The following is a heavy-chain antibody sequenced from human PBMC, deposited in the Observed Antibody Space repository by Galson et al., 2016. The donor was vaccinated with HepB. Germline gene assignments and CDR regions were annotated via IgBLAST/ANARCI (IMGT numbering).Heavy chain of an antibody. V-gene: IGHV1-18*04. CDR3: VRDRERTLDY. D-gene: IGHD1-7*01. CDR1: GYTFTTYG. CDR2: TSTTSGTT. Sequence: SVKVSCKASGYTFTTYGISWVRQAPGQGLEWMGWTSTTSGTTNHAQELQGRITMTTDTSTSTAYMELTNLKSDDTAVYYCVRDRERTLDYWGQGTLVSVSS. J-gene: IGHJ4*02.